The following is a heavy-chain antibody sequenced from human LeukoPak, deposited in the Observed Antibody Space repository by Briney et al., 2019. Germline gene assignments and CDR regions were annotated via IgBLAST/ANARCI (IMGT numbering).Heavy chain of an antibody. CDR3: ARGNYYDIPFDP. D-gene: IGHD3-22*01. Sequence: SETLSLTCTVSDYSITSGYYWGWIRQPPGKGLEWIGTIHHSGNTYYNPSLKSRVTISVDTSKNQFSLNLRSVTAADTAVYYCARGNYYDIPFDPWGQGTLVTVSS. J-gene: IGHJ5*02. CDR2: IHHSGNT. V-gene: IGHV4-38-2*02. CDR1: DYSITSGYY.